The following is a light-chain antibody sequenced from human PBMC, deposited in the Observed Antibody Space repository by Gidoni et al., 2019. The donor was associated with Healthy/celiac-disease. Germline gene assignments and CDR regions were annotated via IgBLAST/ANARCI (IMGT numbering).Light chain of an antibody. CDR1: QSVSSIY. V-gene: IGKV3-20*01. CDR2: GAS. CDR3: QQYGGSPT. J-gene: IGKJ1*01. Sequence: DIVLTQSPGTLSLSPGERATLSCRASQSVSSIYLAWYQQNPGQAPRLLIYGASSRATGIPNRFSGSGSGTDFTLTISRLEPEDFAVYYCQQYGGSPTFGQGTKVEIK.